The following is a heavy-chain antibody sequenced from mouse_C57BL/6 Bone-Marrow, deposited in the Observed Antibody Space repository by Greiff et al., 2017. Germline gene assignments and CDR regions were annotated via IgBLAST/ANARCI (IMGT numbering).Heavy chain of an antibody. V-gene: IGHV5-4*03. CDR1: GFTFSSYA. CDR2: ISDGGSYT. Sequence: EVKLVESGGGLVKPGGSLKLSCAASGFTFSSYAMSWVRQTPEKRLEWVATISDGGSYTYYPDNVKGRFTISRDNAKSNLYLQMSHLKSEDTAMYYCASMDYWGQGTSVTVSS. CDR3: ASMDY. J-gene: IGHJ4*01.